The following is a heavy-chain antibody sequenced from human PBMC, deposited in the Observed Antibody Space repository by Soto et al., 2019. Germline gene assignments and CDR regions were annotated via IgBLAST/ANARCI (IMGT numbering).Heavy chain of an antibody. Sequence: SETLSLTCTVSGDSIISGDYYWSWIRQTPGKGLEWVGYIYYSGDTNYNPSLKSRVTISVDRSKNQFSLKLSSVTAADTAVYYCAAGGGLPRYYWGQGTLVTVSS. CDR1: GDSIISGDYY. D-gene: IGHD5-12*01. V-gene: IGHV4-30-4*01. J-gene: IGHJ4*02. CDR3: AAGGGLPRYY. CDR2: IYYSGDT.